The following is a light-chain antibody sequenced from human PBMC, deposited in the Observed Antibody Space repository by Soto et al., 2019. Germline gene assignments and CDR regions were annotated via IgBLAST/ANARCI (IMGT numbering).Light chain of an antibody. J-gene: IGKJ5*01. CDR2: GAS. Sequence: EIVLTQSPGTLSLSPGERATLSCRASQSVDNSNLAWYQQKLGRAPRLLISGASTRATGIPDRFSGSGSETDFTLTIARLEPEDFAVYYCQQYGSSPRTFGRGTRLEI. V-gene: IGKV3-20*01. CDR3: QQYGSSPRT. CDR1: QSVDNSN.